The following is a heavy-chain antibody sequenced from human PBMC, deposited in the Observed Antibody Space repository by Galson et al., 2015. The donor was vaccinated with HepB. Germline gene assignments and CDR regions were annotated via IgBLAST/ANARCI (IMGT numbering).Heavy chain of an antibody. CDR3: AKVDSSGYYPDAFLM. J-gene: IGHJ3*02. CDR1: XFTFDDYA. CDR2: ISWNGERV. Sequence: SLXLSCAASXFTFDDYAMHWVRQAPGKGLEWVSGISWNGERVGYADSLKGRFTVSRDNAKNSLYLQMTTLRAEDTAVYYCAKVDSSGYYPDAFLMWCQGKMVTVSS. V-gene: IGHV3-9*01. D-gene: IGHD3-22*01.